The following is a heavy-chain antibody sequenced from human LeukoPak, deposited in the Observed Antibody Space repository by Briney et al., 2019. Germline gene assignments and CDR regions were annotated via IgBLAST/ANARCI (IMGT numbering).Heavy chain of an antibody. CDR3: AKEANEGSGSYYNGPLDY. J-gene: IGHJ4*02. V-gene: IGHV3-9*01. CDR1: GFTFSTSA. D-gene: IGHD3-10*01. Sequence: GGSLRLSCAASGFTFSTSAMTWVRQAPGKGLEWVSGISWNSGSIGYADSVKGRFTISRDNAKNSLYLQMNSLRAEDTALYYCAKEANEGSGSYYNGPLDYWGQGTLVTVSS. CDR2: ISWNSGSI.